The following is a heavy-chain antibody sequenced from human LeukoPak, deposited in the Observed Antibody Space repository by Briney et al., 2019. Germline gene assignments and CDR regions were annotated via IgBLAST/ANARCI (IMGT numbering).Heavy chain of an antibody. Sequence: PSETLSLTCTVSGGSISSGAHYWSWIRQHPGKGLEWIGYIYYSGSTNYNPSLKSRVTISVDTSKNQFSLKLSSVTAADTAVYYCARGSRVYCSGGSCYHNEYFQHWGQGTLVTVSS. V-gene: IGHV4-61*08. CDR1: GGSISSGAHY. CDR3: ARGSRVYCSGGSCYHNEYFQH. J-gene: IGHJ1*01. D-gene: IGHD2-15*01. CDR2: IYYSGST.